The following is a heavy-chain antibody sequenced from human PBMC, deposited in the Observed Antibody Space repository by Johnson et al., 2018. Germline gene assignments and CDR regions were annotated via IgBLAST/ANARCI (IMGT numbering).Heavy chain of an antibody. CDR2: INPSGGST. CDR1: GYTFTNYY. CDR3: AKDVDLPVEPLDAFDI. V-gene: IGHV1-46*01. J-gene: IGHJ3*02. Sequence: VQLVESGAEVKKPGASVKVSCKASGYTFTNYYMHWVRQAPGQGLEWMGIINPSGGSTSYAQKFQGRVTMTRDTSTSTVYMELSSLRSEDTAVYYCAKDVDLPVEPLDAFDIWGQGTMVTVSS.